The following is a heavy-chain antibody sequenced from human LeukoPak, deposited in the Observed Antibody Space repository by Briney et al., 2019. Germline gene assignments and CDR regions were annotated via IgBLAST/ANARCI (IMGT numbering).Heavy chain of an antibody. CDR2: IYYSGST. D-gene: IGHD5-24*01. CDR3: ARKDGTLRY. Sequence: PPGTPSPTCTVSGGSIRNYYWSWLRQPPGKGLEWIGYIYYSGSTNYNPSLKSRVTISVDTSKNQFSLKLSSVTAADTAVYYCARKDGTLRYWDRGPLVTVSS. V-gene: IGHV4-59*08. CDR1: GGSIRNYY. J-gene: IGHJ4*02.